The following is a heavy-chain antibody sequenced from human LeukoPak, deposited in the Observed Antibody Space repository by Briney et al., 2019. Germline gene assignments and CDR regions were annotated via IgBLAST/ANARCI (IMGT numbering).Heavy chain of an antibody. CDR3: AKEVVIGRDYFDY. V-gene: IGHV3-23*01. Sequence: GWSLRRSCAASGFTSIIYARSWVRQAPGKGREWVSVISGNGGSTYYADSVKGRFTISRDNSKNTLYLQMNSLRAEDTAVYYCAKEVVIGRDYFDYWGQGTLVTVSS. D-gene: IGHD3-22*01. CDR1: GFTSIIYA. CDR2: ISGNGGST. J-gene: IGHJ4*02.